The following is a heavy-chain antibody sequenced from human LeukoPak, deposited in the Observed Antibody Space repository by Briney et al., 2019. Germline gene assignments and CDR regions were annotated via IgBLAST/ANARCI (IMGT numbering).Heavy chain of an antibody. CDR2: IYYSGST. CDR1: GGSISSGDYY. V-gene: IGHV4-30-4*08. J-gene: IGHJ3*01. Sequence: SQTLSLTCTVSGGSISSGDYYWSWIRQPPGKGLEWIGYIYYSGSTYYNPSLKSRVTISVDTSKNQFSLKLSSLTAADTAVYYCDREPMIVVVRESGPALWGQGTMVTVSS. D-gene: IGHD3-22*01. CDR3: DREPMIVVVRESGPAL.